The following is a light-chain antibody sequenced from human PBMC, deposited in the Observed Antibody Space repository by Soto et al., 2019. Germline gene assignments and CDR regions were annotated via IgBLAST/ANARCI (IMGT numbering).Light chain of an antibody. V-gene: IGLV1-40*01. Sequence: QSVLTQPPSVSGAPGQRVTISCTGGSSNIGANYDVHWYQHLPGAAPKLLIYANTKRPSGVPGRFSGSKSGTSASLAITGLQAEDEADYYCQSYDSSLSGVVFGGGTKLTVL. CDR3: QSYDSSLSGVV. CDR2: ANT. CDR1: SSNIGANYD. J-gene: IGLJ2*01.